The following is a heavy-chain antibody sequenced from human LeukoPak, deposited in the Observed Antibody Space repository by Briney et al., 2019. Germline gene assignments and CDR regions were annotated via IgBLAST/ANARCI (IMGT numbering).Heavy chain of an antibody. J-gene: IGHJ4*02. V-gene: IGHV3-48*01. CDR2: ISSSSRTI. D-gene: IGHD3-22*01. Sequence: PGGSLRLSCATSGFIFSSYSMNWVRQAPGKGLEWVSYISSSSRTIYYADSAKGRSTISRDNAKNSLYLQMNSLRAEDTAVYYCARDFHVRNYDIGGYSYWGQGTLVTVSS. CDR1: GFIFSSYS. CDR3: ARDFHVRNYDIGGYSY.